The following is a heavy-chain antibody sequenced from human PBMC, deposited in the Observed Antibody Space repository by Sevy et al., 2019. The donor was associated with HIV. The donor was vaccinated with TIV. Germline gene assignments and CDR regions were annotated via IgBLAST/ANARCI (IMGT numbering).Heavy chain of an antibody. D-gene: IGHD6-19*01. Sequence: SETLSLTCSVSGGSICSSSFWWAWIRQPPGEGLEWIGSISYSRRTYYNPSLNSRVTISGDTSKNQFSLRLSSVTAAHTAVYYCVRTALGEAGQDFWRPGTLVTVSS. V-gene: IGHV4-39*01. CDR3: VRTALGEAGQDF. J-gene: IGHJ4*02. CDR1: GGSICSSSFW. CDR2: ISYSRRT.